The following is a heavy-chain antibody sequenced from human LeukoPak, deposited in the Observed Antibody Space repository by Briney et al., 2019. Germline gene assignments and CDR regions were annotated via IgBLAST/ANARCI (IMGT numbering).Heavy chain of an antibody. D-gene: IGHD3-10*02. J-gene: IGHJ5*02. CDR2: TNARGDT. Sequence: SETLSLTCAVYSCSFNDYYWHWIRQPPGKGLEWIGETNARGDTNFNPSLKSRVTISVDTSKSQFSLRLTSMIAADTAVYYCERGQVPDARGYNWFDPWGQGTLVTVSS. CDR3: ERGQVPDARGYNWFDP. V-gene: IGHV4-34*01. CDR1: SCSFNDYY.